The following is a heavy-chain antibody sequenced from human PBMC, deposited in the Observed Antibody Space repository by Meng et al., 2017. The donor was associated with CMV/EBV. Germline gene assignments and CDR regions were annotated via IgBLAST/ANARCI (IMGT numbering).Heavy chain of an antibody. Sequence: ASVKVSCKASGFTFTSSAVQWVRQARGQRLEWIGWMKPNSGNTGYAQKFQGRVTMTRDTSISTAYMELSRLRSDDTAVYYCARAWGGETRIGDYYGMDVWGQGTTVTVSS. CDR2: MKPNSGNT. CDR3: ARAWGGETRIGDYYGMDV. D-gene: IGHD3-10*01. CDR1: GFTFTSSA. V-gene: IGHV1-8*02. J-gene: IGHJ6*02.